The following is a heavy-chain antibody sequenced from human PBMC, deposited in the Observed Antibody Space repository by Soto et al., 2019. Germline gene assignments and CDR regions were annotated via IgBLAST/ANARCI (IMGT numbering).Heavy chain of an antibody. CDR3: AKGLSDYDSSGLLYGMDV. V-gene: IGHV3-23*01. Sequence: GGSLRLSCAASGFTFSSYAMSWVRQAPGKGLEWVSAISGSGGSTYYADSVKGRFTISRDNSKNTLYLQMNSLRAEDTAVYYCAKGLSDYDSSGLLYGMDVWGQGTTGTVSS. CDR1: GFTFSSYA. J-gene: IGHJ6*02. CDR2: ISGSGGST. D-gene: IGHD3-22*01.